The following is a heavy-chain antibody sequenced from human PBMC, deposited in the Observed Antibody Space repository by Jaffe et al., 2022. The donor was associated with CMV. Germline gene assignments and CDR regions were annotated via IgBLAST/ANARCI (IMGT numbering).Heavy chain of an antibody. D-gene: IGHD3-10*01. CDR2: IIPILGIA. Sequence: QVQLVQSGAEVKKPGSSVKVSCKASGGTFSSYAISWVRQAPGQGLEWMGRIIPILGIANYAQKFQGRVTITADKSTSTAYMELSSLRSEDTAVYYCATEITMVRGVIRYFDYWGQGTLVTVSS. V-gene: IGHV1-69*09. CDR1: GGTFSSYA. J-gene: IGHJ4*02. CDR3: ATEITMVRGVIRYFDY.